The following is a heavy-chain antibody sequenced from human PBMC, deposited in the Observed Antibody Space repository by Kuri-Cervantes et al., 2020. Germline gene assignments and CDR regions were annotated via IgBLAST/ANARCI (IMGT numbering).Heavy chain of an antibody. CDR1: GYTFTSYG. J-gene: IGHJ4*02. D-gene: IGHD4-11*01. CDR2: ISAYNGNT. Sequence: ASVKVSCKASGYTFTSYGISWVRQAPGQGLEWMGWISAYNGNTNYAQKLQGRVTMTTDTSTSTAYMELRSLRAEDTAVYYCARDYSNKGLDYWGQGTLVTVSS. CDR3: ARDYSNKGLDY. V-gene: IGHV1-18*01.